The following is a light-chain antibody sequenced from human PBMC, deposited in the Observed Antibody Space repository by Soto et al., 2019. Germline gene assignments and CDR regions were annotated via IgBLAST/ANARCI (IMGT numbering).Light chain of an antibody. V-gene: IGKV3-11*01. CDR2: DAS. J-gene: IGKJ4*01. Sequence: ETVLTQSPATLSLSPGERATLSCRASQSVSSYLAWYQWKPGQAPRLLIYDASNRATGIPARFSGSGSGTDFTLTISSLELEDFAVYYCQQRSDWPLTFGGGTKVEIK. CDR1: QSVSSY. CDR3: QQRSDWPLT.